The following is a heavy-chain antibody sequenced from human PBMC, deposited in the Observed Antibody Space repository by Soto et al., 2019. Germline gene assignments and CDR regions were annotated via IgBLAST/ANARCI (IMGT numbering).Heavy chain of an antibody. CDR1: GGSISSGGYY. Sequence: PSETLSLTCTVSGGSISSGGYYWSWIRQHPGKGLEWIGYIYYSGSTYYNPSLKSRVTISVDTSKNQFSLKLSSVTAADTAVYYCARGGCGGDCYLFDYWGQGTLVTVSS. V-gene: IGHV4-31*03. CDR3: ARGGCGGDCYLFDY. CDR2: IYYSGST. D-gene: IGHD2-21*02. J-gene: IGHJ4*02.